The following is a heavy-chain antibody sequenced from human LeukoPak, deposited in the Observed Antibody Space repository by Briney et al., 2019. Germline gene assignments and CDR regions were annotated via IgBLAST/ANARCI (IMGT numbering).Heavy chain of an antibody. CDR1: GGSISSYY. J-gene: IGHJ3*02. Sequence: PSETLSLTCTVSGGSISSYYWGWIRQPPGKGLERIGYIFNSGSTYYNPSLKSRVTILVDTSKNQFSLKLSSVTAADTAVYYYARSEYSYGADAFDIWGQGTMVTVSS. CDR2: IFNSGST. V-gene: IGHV4-59*12. D-gene: IGHD5-18*01. CDR3: ARSEYSYGADAFDI.